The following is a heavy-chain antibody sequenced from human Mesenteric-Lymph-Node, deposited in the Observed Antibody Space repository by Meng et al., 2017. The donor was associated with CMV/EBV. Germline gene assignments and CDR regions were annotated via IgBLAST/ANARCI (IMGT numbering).Heavy chain of an antibody. V-gene: IGHV3-23*01. Sequence: GESLKISCAASEFSVSGNFMGWVRQAPGKGLEWVSAISGSGGSTYYADSVKGRFTISRDNSKNTLYLQMNSLRAEDTAVYYCAKGRSGSYYYFDYWGQGTLVTVSS. CDR2: ISGSGGST. CDR3: AKGRSGSYYYFDY. CDR1: EFSVSGNF. J-gene: IGHJ4*02. D-gene: IGHD1-26*01.